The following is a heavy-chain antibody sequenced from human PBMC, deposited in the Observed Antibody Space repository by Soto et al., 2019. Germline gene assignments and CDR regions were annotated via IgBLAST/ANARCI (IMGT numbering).Heavy chain of an antibody. CDR3: ARSPPSSYYGGSGTFDY. J-gene: IGHJ4*02. Sequence: SETLSLTCAVSGGFTSTNNWWSWVRQPPGKGLEWIGDAYHSGSTEYNPSLKSRVSISVDKSKNQISLKLTSATAADTAVYYFARSPPSSYYGGSGTFDYWGQGTLVTVSS. V-gene: IGHV4-4*02. CDR2: AYHSGST. D-gene: IGHD3-10*01. CDR1: GGFTSTNNW.